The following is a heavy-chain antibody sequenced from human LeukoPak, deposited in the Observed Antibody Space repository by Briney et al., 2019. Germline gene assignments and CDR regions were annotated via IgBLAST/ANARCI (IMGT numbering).Heavy chain of an antibody. CDR2: IKYDGSHK. CDR3: ASSHDSSGND. D-gene: IGHD3-22*01. V-gene: IGHV3-7*01. CDR1: GFSFSSYW. Sequence: GGSLRLSCVASGFSFSSYWMAWVRQAPGKGLEWVANIKYDGSHKYYVDSVKGRFTISRDNAKNSVYLQMNSLRVDDTAVYYCASSHDSSGNDWGQGTMVTVSS. J-gene: IGHJ4*02.